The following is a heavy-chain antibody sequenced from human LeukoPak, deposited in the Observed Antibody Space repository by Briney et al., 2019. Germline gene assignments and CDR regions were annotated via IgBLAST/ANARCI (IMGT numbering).Heavy chain of an antibody. Sequence: GGSLRLSCAASGFTFSSYWMHWVRQAPGKGLVWVSRINSDGSSTSYADSVKGRFTISRDNAKNTLYLQMNSLRAEDMAVYYCARASMLNGFDYWGQGTLVTVSS. CDR3: ARASMLNGFDY. D-gene: IGHD2-8*01. V-gene: IGHV3-74*01. CDR1: GFTFSSYW. J-gene: IGHJ4*02. CDR2: INSDGSST.